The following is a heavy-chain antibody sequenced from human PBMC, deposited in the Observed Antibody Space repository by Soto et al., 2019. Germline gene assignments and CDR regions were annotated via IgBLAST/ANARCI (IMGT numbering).Heavy chain of an antibody. CDR3: AAGGSGYYAN. Sequence: EVQLVESGGDLVQPGGSLRLSCAASGFTFSTYWMHCVRQAPCKVLLWVSRIKTVVTYATYADSVKGRFTISRDNAKNSLYLQMHMLRIEDEPVYYCAAGGSGYYANWGQGTLISVSS. CDR1: GFTFSTYW. CDR2: IKTVVTYA. V-gene: IGHV3-74*01. D-gene: IGHD3-22*01. J-gene: IGHJ4*02.